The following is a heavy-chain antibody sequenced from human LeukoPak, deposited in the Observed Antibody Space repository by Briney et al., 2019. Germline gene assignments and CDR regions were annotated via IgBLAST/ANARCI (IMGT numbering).Heavy chain of an antibody. V-gene: IGHV3-73*01. CDR1: GFTFSGSA. CDR3: TREGSSDY. D-gene: IGHD3-10*01. J-gene: IGHJ4*02. Sequence: GGSLKLSCAASGFTFSGSAMQWVRQASGKGLEWVGRIRSKANSYATAYAASVKGRFTISRDDSKNTAYLQMNSLKTEETAVYYCTREGSSDYWGQGTLVTVSS. CDR2: IRSKANSYAT.